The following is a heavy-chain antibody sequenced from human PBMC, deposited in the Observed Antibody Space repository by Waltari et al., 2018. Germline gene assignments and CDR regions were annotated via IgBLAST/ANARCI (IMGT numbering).Heavy chain of an antibody. CDR1: VFIFSSYG. D-gene: IGHD7-27*01. J-gene: IGHJ4*02. Sequence: QVQVVESGGGVVQPGGSLRLSCAVSVFIFSSYGMHWVRQAPGKGLEWVGFIRQDGSNEYYPDSVKGRFTISRDNSKNTLYLQMNSLRVEDSAVYYCAKVASGHWGFADSWGQGTLVTVSS. CDR2: IRQDGSNE. V-gene: IGHV3-30*02. CDR3: AKVASGHWGFADS.